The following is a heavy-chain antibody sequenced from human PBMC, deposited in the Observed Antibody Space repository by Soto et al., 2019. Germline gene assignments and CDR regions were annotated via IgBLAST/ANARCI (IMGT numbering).Heavy chain of an antibody. CDR3: ARGNQVAMSDY. J-gene: IGHJ4*02. CDR1: GGSISNYY. CDR2: FYASGYT. V-gene: IGHV4-4*07. Sequence: QVQLQESGPGLVKPSETLSLTCAVSGGSISNYYWSWIRQPAGKGLEWIGRFYASGYTNYNPSLKSRVTMPLDISKNQFSLRLSSVTAADTAVYYCARGNQVAMSDYWGQGTLVTVSS.